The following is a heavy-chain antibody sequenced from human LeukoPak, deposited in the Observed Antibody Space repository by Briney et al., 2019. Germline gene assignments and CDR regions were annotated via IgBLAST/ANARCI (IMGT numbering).Heavy chain of an antibody. V-gene: IGHV3-7*01. J-gene: IGHJ4*02. CDR1: GFTFRRYW. CDR2: IKQDGSEK. D-gene: IGHD1-26*01. Sequence: GSLRLSCAASGFTFRRYWMSWVRQAPGKGLEWVASIKQDGSEKTYLDSVKGRFTISRDNAKDSLYLQVNSLRAEDAALYFCAREGLGSVATDYWGQGTLVAVSS. CDR3: AREGLGSVATDY.